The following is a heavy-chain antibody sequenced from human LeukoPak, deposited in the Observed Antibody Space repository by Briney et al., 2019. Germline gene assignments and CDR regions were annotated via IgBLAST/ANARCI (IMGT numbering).Heavy chain of an antibody. D-gene: IGHD3-22*01. CDR3: AREYYYDSSGYPGY. V-gene: IGHV3-23*01. CDR2: ISGSGGST. J-gene: IGHJ4*02. Sequence: GGSLRLSCAASGFTFSSYAMSWVRQAPGKGLEWVSSISGSGGSTYYADSVKGRFTISRDNSKNTLYVQMNSLRAEDTALYYCAREYYYDSSGYPGYWGQGTLVTVSS. CDR1: GFTFSSYA.